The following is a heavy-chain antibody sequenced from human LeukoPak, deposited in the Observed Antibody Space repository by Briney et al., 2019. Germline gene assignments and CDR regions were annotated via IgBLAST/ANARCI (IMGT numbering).Heavy chain of an antibody. V-gene: IGHV3-30*02. CDR2: IRYDGSNK. CDR3: AKDQGYCSGGRCYSDTYYYYYMDV. D-gene: IGHD2-15*01. Sequence: GRSLRLSCAASGFTFSSYAMHWVRQAPGKGLEWVAFIRYDGSNKFYADSAKGRFTISRDNSKNTLYLQMNSLRAEDTAVYYCAKDQGYCSGGRCYSDTYYYYYMDVWGKGTTVTVSS. CDR1: GFTFSSYA. J-gene: IGHJ6*03.